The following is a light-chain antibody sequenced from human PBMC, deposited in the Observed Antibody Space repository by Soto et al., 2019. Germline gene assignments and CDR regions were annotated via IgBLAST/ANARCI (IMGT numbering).Light chain of an antibody. J-gene: IGKJ5*01. V-gene: IGKV3D-20*02. Sequence: EIVLTHSPGTLSLSPGERATLSCRASQIVNNNYLAWYQQKPGQAPRLVIYAASSRATGVPDRFSGSGSGTDFTLTISSLEPEDFAVYYCQQRSNWSITFGQGTRLEIK. CDR2: AAS. CDR1: QIVNNNY. CDR3: QQRSNWSIT.